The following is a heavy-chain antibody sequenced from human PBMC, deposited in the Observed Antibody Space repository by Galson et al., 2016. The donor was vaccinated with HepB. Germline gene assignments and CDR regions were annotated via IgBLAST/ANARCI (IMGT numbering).Heavy chain of an antibody. CDR2: IYSGGST. V-gene: IGHV3-53*01. D-gene: IGHD6-19*01. J-gene: IGHJ4*02. Sequence: SLRLSCAASGFIVTSNYMSWVRQAPGKGLEWVSLIYSGGSTYYADSVKGRFTISRDNSKNTLYLQMSSLRAEDTAVYYCAKRETIPVTGTVDYWGQGTLVIVSS. CDR1: GFIVTSNY. CDR3: AKRETIPVTGTVDY.